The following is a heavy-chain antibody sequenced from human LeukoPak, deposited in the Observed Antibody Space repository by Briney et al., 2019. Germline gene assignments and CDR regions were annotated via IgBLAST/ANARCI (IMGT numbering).Heavy chain of an antibody. CDR1: GYTFTGYY. Sequence: ASVKVSCKASGYTFTGYYMHWVRQAPGQGLEWMGRINSNSGGTNYAQKFQGRVTMTRDTSISTAYMELSRLRSDDTAVYYCARGPPTLPKKSVVVVTATTSNFDYWGQGTLVTVSS. D-gene: IGHD2-21*02. J-gene: IGHJ4*02. V-gene: IGHV1-2*06. CDR3: ARGPPTLPKKSVVVVTATTSNFDY. CDR2: INSNSGGT.